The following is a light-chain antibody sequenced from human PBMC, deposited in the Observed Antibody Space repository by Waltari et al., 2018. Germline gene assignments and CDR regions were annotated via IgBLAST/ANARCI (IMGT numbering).Light chain of an antibody. CDR3: NSRDSSGLVV. J-gene: IGLJ2*01. V-gene: IGLV3-19*01. CDR1: RIRRYY. CDR2: GKN. Sequence: SSELTQDPAVSVALGQTVRITCQGDRIRRYYGSWYQQKPGQAPVLVLYGKNNRPSVTPNRFSGSSSGETASVTTTGAQAEDEAAYYCNSRDSSGLVVFGGGTKLTVL.